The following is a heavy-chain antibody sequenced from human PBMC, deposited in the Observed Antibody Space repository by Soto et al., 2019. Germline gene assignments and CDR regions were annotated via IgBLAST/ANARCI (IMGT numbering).Heavy chain of an antibody. CDR1: GYTFTSYG. D-gene: IGHD3-9*01. J-gene: IGHJ4*02. CDR3: ARLESYDILTGYYN. Sequence: GASVKVCCKASGYTFTSYGISWVRQAPGQGLEWMGWISAYNGNTNYAQKLQGRVTMTTDTSTSTAYMELRSLRSDDTAVYYCARLESYDILTGYYNWGQGTLVTVSS. CDR2: ISAYNGNT. V-gene: IGHV1-18*01.